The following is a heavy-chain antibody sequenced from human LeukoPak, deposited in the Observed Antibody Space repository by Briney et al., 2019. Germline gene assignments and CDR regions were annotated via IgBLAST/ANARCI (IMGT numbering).Heavy chain of an antibody. CDR3: ARFKTPYCSGGSCQSLNLYHYGMFV. CDR1: GYSFTSYG. CDR2: IDPSVSYT. V-gene: IGHV5-10-1*01. Sequence: GESLKISGKGLGYSFTSYGISWVPKIPGRGREWVGRIDPSVSYTNYSPSFQGHDTISADKFIRTAYRKCNRLTCLDTAMYYCARFKTPYCSGGSCQSLNLYHYGMFVWGQGTTVTVSS. D-gene: IGHD2-15*01. J-gene: IGHJ6*02.